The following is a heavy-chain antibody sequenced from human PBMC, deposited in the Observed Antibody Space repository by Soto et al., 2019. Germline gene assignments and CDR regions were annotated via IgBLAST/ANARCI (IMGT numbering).Heavy chain of an antibody. Sequence: QVQLVQSGAEVKKPGSSVKVSCKASGGTFSSYAISWVRQAPGQGLEWMGGIIPIFGTANYAQKFQGRVTISADESTSTAYMELSSLRSEDTAVYYCAGISVWSGYYSHNWFDPWGQGTLVTVSS. CDR1: GGTFSSYA. V-gene: IGHV1-69*01. CDR3: AGISVWSGYYSHNWFDP. CDR2: IIPIFGTA. D-gene: IGHD3-3*01. J-gene: IGHJ5*02.